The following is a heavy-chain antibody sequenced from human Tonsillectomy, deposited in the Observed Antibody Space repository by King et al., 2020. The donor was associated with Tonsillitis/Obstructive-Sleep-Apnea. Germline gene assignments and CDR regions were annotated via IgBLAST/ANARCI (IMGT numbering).Heavy chain of an antibody. V-gene: IGHV5-10-1*03. CDR3: ARHTLYSLSFLYCMAL. CDR1: GYSFTSYW. CDR2: IDPSDSYT. D-gene: IGHD3-3*01. Sequence: VQLVESGAEVKKPGESLRISCKGSGYSFTSYWITWVRQMPGKGLEWMGTIDPSDSYTNYSPSFQGHVTISADKSISTAYLQWSSLKASDTAMYYCARHTLYSLSFLYCMALWRQGPTVPVSS. J-gene: IGHJ6*02.